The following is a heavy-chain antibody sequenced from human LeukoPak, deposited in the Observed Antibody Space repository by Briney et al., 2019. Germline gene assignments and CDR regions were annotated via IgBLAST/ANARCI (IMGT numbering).Heavy chain of an antibody. V-gene: IGHV4-39*01. CDR1: GGSISNTGFH. Sequence: PSETLSLTCTVSGGSISNTGFHWGWIRQPPGKGPEWFASIYYSGRTYYCPSLKSRLTISVDTSKNQFSLKLSSVTAADTAVYFCARHKSVVDWFDPWGQGTLVTVSS. CDR2: IYYSGRT. D-gene: IGHD4-23*01. CDR3: ARHKSVVDWFDP. J-gene: IGHJ5*02.